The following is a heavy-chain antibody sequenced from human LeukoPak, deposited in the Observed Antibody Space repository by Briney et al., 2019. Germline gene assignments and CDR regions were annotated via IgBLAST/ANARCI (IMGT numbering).Heavy chain of an antibody. J-gene: IGHJ5*02. V-gene: IGHV1-2*02. D-gene: IGHD3-16*02. Sequence: ASVKVSCKASGHTFTGYYMHWVRQAPGQGLEWMGWINPNSGGTNYAQKFQGRVTMTRDTSISTAYMELSRLRSDDTAVYYCARANDYVWGSYRPWGQGTLVTVSS. CDR2: INPNSGGT. CDR3: ARANDYVWGSYRP. CDR1: GHTFTGYY.